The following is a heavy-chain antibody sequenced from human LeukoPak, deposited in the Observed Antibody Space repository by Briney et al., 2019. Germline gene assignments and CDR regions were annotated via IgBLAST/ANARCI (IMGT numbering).Heavy chain of an antibody. Sequence: AGGSLRLSCAASGFSFNDAWMSWVRRAPGKGLEWVGRIGSKASGGTIVYAAPVQGRFTISRDDSKNTLSLQMNSLKTEDTAVYYCTTDPAGVTTVTSPNYYFDYWGQGTLVTVSS. CDR2: IGSKASGGTI. V-gene: IGHV3-15*04. CDR3: TTDPAGVTTVTSPNYYFDY. D-gene: IGHD4-17*01. J-gene: IGHJ4*02. CDR1: GFSFNDAW.